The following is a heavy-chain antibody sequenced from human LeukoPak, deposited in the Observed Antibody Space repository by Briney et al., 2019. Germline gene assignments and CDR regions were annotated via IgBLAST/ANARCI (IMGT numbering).Heavy chain of an antibody. CDR1: GYTFTSYD. D-gene: IGHD6-13*01. J-gene: IGHJ5*02. V-gene: IGHV1-8*01. CDR2: MNPNSGNT. Sequence: ASVKVSCKASGYTFTSYDINWVRQATGQGLEWMGWMNPNSGNTGYAQKFQGRVTMTEDTSTDTAYMELSSLRSEDTAVYYCATGVAAAGTQKNHNWFDPWGQGTLVTVSS. CDR3: ATGVAAAGTQKNHNWFDP.